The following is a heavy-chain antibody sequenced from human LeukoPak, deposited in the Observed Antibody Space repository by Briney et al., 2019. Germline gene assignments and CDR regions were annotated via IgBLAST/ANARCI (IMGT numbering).Heavy chain of an antibody. CDR1: GFTFGAYR. CDR3: ARDDSPDDY. CDR2: IRKKAYGGTT. J-gene: IGHJ4*02. D-gene: IGHD3-22*01. V-gene: IGHV3-49*04. Sequence: GGSLRLSCTASGFTFGAYRMRGVRQAPGGGVEGVGFIRKKAYGGTTEYAASVKGRFTISRDDSKSIAYLQMNSLKTEDTAVYYCARDDSPDDYWGQGTLVTVSS.